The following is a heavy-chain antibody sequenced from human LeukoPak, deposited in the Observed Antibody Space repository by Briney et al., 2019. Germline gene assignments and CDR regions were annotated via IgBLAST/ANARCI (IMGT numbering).Heavy chain of an antibody. Sequence: PGGSLRLSCAASGFTFSSYVMNWVRQAPGKGLEWVSYISSSDSTIYYADSVKGRFTISRDNAKNSLYLQMNSLRAEDTAVYYCASARGSNYGSLGDWGQGPRVTVSS. CDR1: GFTFSSYV. V-gene: IGHV3-48*03. CDR2: ISSSDSTI. J-gene: IGHJ4*02. D-gene: IGHD5-18*01. CDR3: ASARGSNYGSLGD.